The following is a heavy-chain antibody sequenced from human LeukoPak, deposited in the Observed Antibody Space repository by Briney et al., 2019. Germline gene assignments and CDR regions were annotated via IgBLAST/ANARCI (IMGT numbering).Heavy chain of an antibody. V-gene: IGHV3-21*01. CDR1: GFTFSSYS. CDR3: ARVTRIAAADYYYYYYMDV. D-gene: IGHD6-13*01. CDR2: ISSSSSYI. J-gene: IGHJ6*03. Sequence: PGGSLRLSCAASGFTFSSYSMNWVRQAPGKGLEWVSSISSSSSYIYYADSVNRRFTISRDNAKNSLYLQMNSLRAEDTAVYYCARVTRIAAADYYYYYYMDVWGKGTTVTVSS.